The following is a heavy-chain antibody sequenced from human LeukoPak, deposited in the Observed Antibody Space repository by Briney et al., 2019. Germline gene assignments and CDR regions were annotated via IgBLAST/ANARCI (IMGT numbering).Heavy chain of an antibody. J-gene: IGHJ4*02. D-gene: IGHD4-23*01. CDR3: AREGTYYGGNDAFGH. CDR2: INPNSGGT. CDR1: GYTFTDYY. V-gene: IGHV1-2*02. Sequence: GASVKVSCKSSGYTFTDYYMHWVRQAPGQGLEWMGWINPNSGGTNYAHKFQGRVTMTRDTSISTAYMELSRLRSDDTAVYYCAREGTYYGGNDAFGHWGQGTLVTVSS.